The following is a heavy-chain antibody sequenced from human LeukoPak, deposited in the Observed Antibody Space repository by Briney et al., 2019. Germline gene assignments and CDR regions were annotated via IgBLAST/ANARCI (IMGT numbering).Heavy chain of an antibody. CDR3: AAYSSGPYNWFDP. D-gene: IGHD6-25*01. CDR2: IIPIFGTA. V-gene: IGHV1-69*06. J-gene: IGHJ5*02. Sequence: GSSVKVSCNASGGTFSSYAISWVRQAPGQGLEWMGGIIPIFGTANYAQKFQGRVTITADKSTSTAYMELSSLRSEDTAVYYCAAYSSGPYNWFDPWGQGTLVTVSS. CDR1: GGTFSSYA.